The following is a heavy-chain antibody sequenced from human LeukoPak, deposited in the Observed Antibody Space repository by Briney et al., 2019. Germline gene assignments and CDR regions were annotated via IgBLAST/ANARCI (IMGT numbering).Heavy chain of an antibody. CDR1: GYTFTGYY. D-gene: IGHD6-13*01. J-gene: IGHJ4*02. CDR3: ARRVHSSSWSSYFDY. CDR2: INPNSGGT. V-gene: IGHV1-2*02. Sequence: ASVNVSCKASGYTFTGYYMHWVRQAPGQGLEWMGWINPNSGGTNYAQKFQGRVTMTRDTSISTAYMELSRLRSDDTAVYYCARRVHSSSWSSYFDYWGQETLVTVSS.